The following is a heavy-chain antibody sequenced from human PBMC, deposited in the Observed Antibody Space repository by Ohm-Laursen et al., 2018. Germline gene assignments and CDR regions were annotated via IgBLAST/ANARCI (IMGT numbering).Heavy chain of an antibody. CDR2: IRDNVYNYTT. CDR1: GFTFSSYS. CDR3: ARVARIVGLTREDNCCDP. D-gene: IGHD1-26*01. Sequence: SLRLSCSASGFTFSSYSMDWVRQAPGKGLEWVGRIRDNVYNYTTEYAASVKGRFTTSRDDSKNSLYLQMNSLKTEDTAVYYCARVARIVGLTREDNCCDPWGQGTLVTVTS. V-gene: IGHV3-72*01. J-gene: IGHJ5*02.